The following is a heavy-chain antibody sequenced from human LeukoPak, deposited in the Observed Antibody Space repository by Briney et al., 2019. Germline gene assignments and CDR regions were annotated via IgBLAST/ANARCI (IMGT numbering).Heavy chain of an antibody. CDR1: GFTFTSYA. V-gene: IGHV3-23*01. CDR3: AREIFGSGSYPDF. Sequence: GGSLRLSCAASGFTFTSYALSWVPQAPGKGLEWVSGIGGDSSTYYTDSVRGRFTISTDDSKNTVYLQMNNLRPEDTAVYYCAREIFGSGSYPDFWGQGTLVTVSS. D-gene: IGHD3-10*01. CDR2: IGGDSST. J-gene: IGHJ4*02.